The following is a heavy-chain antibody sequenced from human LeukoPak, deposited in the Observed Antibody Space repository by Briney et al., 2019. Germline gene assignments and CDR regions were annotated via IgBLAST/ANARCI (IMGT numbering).Heavy chain of an antibody. Sequence: EASVKVSCKASGYTFSDYYLHWVRQAPGQGLEWMGWINPNSGDTHYAQMFQGRVILTRDTSINTAHMELRRLSSDDTAVYYCVKSAQYSSAWFTGCFDYWGQGAQVTVSS. J-gene: IGHJ4*02. V-gene: IGHV1-2*02. CDR2: INPNSGDT. CDR1: GYTFSDYY. CDR3: VKSAQYSSAWFTGCFDY. D-gene: IGHD4-11*01.